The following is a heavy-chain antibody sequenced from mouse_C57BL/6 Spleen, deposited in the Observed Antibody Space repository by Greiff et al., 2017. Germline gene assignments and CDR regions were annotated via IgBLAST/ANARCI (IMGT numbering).Heavy chain of an antibody. CDR1: GFNIKNTY. V-gene: IGHV14-3*01. Sequence: VQLQQSVAELVRPGASVKLSCTASGFNIKNTYMPWVKQRPDQGLEWIGRIDPANGNTKYAPKFQGKATITADTSSNTAYLQLSSLTSEDTAIYYCARITTVVARGYYFDYWGQGTTLTVSS. J-gene: IGHJ2*01. CDR3: ARITTVVARGYYFDY. CDR2: IDPANGNT. D-gene: IGHD1-1*01.